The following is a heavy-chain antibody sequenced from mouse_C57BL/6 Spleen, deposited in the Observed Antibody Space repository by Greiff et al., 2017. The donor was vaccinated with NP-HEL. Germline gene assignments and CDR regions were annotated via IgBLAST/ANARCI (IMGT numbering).Heavy chain of an antibody. Sequence: EVQLQQSGPELVKPGASVKISCKASGYTFTDYYMNWVKQSHGKSLEWIGDINPNNGGTSYNQKFKGKATLTVDTSSSTAYMELRSLTSEDSAVYDCARIDYASWFAYWGQGTLVTVSA. CDR2: INPNNGGT. J-gene: IGHJ3*01. D-gene: IGHD2-4*01. V-gene: IGHV1-26*01. CDR3: ARIDYASWFAY. CDR1: GYTFTDYY.